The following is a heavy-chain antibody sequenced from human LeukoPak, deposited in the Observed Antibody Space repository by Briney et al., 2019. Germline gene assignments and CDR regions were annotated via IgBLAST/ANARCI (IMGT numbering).Heavy chain of an antibody. CDR3: SRTYYDTLTGYAAGYFEY. CDR1: GFTFSSYW. V-gene: IGHV3-7*01. CDR2: IKHDGSEN. J-gene: IGHJ4*02. Sequence: GGSLTLSCAASGFTFSSYWMSWVRQAPGQGLELVANIKHDGSENYYVDSVKSRFTISRVNAYNYLYLQKNSLRAEATAVYYCSRTYYDTLTGYAAGYFEYWGQRTLVTVSS. D-gene: IGHD3-9*01.